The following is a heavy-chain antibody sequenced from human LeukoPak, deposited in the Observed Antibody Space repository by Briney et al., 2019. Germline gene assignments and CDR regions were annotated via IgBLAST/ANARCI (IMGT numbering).Heavy chain of an antibody. Sequence: SETLSLTCAVYGGSFSGYYWSWIRQPAGKGLEWIGYIFYSGTTTYNPSLKSRVTISVDRSNKQFSLKLRSVTAADTAVYYCARSARYPGSFDPWGQGTLVTVSS. CDR2: IFYSGTT. CDR1: GGSFSGYY. CDR3: ARSARYPGSFDP. J-gene: IGHJ5*02. D-gene: IGHD3-9*01. V-gene: IGHV4-59*01.